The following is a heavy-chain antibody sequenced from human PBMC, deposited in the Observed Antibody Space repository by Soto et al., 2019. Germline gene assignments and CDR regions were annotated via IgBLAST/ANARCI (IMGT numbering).Heavy chain of an antibody. CDR2: ISAYNGNT. V-gene: IGHV1-18*01. J-gene: IGHJ6*02. CDR3: ARVWVGTTFAYYYGMDV. D-gene: IGHD1-1*01. CDR1: GYTFTTYG. Sequence: QVQLVQSGAEVKKPGASVKVSCKASGYTFTTYGINWVRQAPGQGLEWMGWISAYNGNTNYAQKLQGRVTMTTDTSTSTAYMELRSLRSDDTAVSYCARVWVGTTFAYYYGMDVWGQGTTVTVSS.